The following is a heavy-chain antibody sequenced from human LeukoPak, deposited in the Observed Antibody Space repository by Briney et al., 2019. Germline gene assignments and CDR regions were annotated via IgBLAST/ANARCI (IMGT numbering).Heavy chain of an antibody. CDR3: ARASYDFWSGYYLGY. D-gene: IGHD3-3*01. J-gene: IGHJ4*02. CDR1: GGSFSGYY. Sequence: SETLSLTCAVYGGSFSGYYWSWIRQPPGKGLEWIGEINHSGSTNYNPSLKSRVTISVDTSKNQFSLKLSSVTAADAAVYYCARASYDFWSGYYLGYWGQGTLVTVSS. CDR2: INHSGST. V-gene: IGHV4-34*01.